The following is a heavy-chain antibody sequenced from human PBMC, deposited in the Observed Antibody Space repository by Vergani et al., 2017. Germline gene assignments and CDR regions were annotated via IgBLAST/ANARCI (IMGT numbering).Heavy chain of an antibody. D-gene: IGHD3-3*01. J-gene: IGHJ5*02. Sequence: QVQLQQWGAGLLKPSETLCLTCAVYGGSFSGYYWSWIRQPPGKGLEWIGEINHSGSTNYNPSLKSRVTISVDTSKNQFSLKLSSVTAADTAVYYCARGXAPFWSGYRNWFDPWGQGTLVTVSS. CDR2: INHSGST. CDR3: ARGXAPFWSGYRNWFDP. V-gene: IGHV4-34*01. CDR1: GGSFSGYY.